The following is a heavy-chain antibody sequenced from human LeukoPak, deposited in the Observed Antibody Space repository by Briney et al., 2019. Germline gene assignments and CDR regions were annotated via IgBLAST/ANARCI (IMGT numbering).Heavy chain of an antibody. V-gene: IGHV3-7*01. CDR3: ASLDTAHPSGVH. CDR2: MKRDGGEK. CDR1: TFTFTPGW. Sequence: SGGSLRLSCEASTFTFTPGWMSWVRQAPGKGLEWVAMMKRDGGEKHYVDSVRGRFTISRDNAKNSLYPQMDSLRDEDTAVYYCASLDTAHPSGVHWGQGTLVTVSS. D-gene: IGHD5-18*01. J-gene: IGHJ4*02.